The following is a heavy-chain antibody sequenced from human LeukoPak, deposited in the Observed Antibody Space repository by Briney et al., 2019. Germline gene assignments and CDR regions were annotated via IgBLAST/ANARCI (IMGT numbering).Heavy chain of an antibody. CDR3: ATYNWEYDVDY. CDR1: GFTFISYS. Sequence: PGRSLRLSCTASGFTFISYSMNWVRQAPGKGLEWVSSISSSSSFIYYADSVKGRFTISRDNAKNTLYLQMNSLRAEDTAVYYCATYNWEYDVDYWGQGTLVTVSS. D-gene: IGHD1-20*01. J-gene: IGHJ4*02. V-gene: IGHV3-21*01. CDR2: ISSSSSFI.